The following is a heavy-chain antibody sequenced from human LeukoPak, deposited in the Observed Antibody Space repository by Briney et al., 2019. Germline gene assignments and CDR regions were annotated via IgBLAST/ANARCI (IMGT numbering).Heavy chain of an antibody. D-gene: IGHD4-17*01. CDR2: ISASNGNT. CDR1: GYTFINYG. CDR3: ARDAYGDYALNWFDP. V-gene: IGHV1-18*01. Sequence: ASVKLSCKASGYTFINYGINWVRQAPGQGREWMGWISASNGNTNYAQKLQGRVTVTRDTSTSTAYMELRSLRSDDTAVYYCARDAYGDYALNWFDPWGQGTLVTVSS. J-gene: IGHJ5*02.